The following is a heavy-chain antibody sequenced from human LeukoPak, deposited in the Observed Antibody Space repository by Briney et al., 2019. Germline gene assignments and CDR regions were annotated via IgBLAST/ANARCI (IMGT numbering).Heavy chain of an antibody. CDR3: ATGGKYYDFWSGLVFDY. V-gene: IGHV4-39*07. CDR1: GGSISSSSYY. D-gene: IGHD3-3*01. J-gene: IGHJ4*02. CDR2: IYFSGST. Sequence: SETLSLTCTVSGGSISSSSYYWGWIRQPPGKGLEWIGSIYFSGSTYYNPSLKSRVTISVDTSKNQFSLKLSSVTAADTAVYYCATGGKYYDFWSGLVFDYWGQGTLVTVSS.